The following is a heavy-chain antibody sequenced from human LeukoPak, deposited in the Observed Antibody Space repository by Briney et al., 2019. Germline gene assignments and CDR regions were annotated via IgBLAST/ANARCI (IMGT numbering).Heavy chain of an antibody. J-gene: IGHJ4*02. V-gene: IGHV1-8*01. Sequence: ASVKVSCKASGYTFTNFDIYWVRQATGQGLEWMGWVRPNSGNTGYAQKFQGRVTMTRNTFISTAYMELSSLRSEDTAVYYCARAPSGYDSGEDYFDYWGQGTLVTVSP. CDR2: VRPNSGNT. CDR1: GYTFTNFD. D-gene: IGHD5-12*01. CDR3: ARAPSGYDSGEDYFDY.